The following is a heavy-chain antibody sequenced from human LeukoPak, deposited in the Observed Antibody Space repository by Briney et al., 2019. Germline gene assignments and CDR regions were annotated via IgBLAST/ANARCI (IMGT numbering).Heavy chain of an antibody. J-gene: IGHJ2*01. CDR3: VKWTNYYFAL. V-gene: IGHV3-64*01. CDR2: ISSNGIST. Sequence: GGSLRLSCVVSGSSLSSHGMHWVRQAPGKGLEDVSAISSNGISTFYANSVKGRFTVSRDDSKNTVYLQMGSLRAEDMAVYYCVKWTNYYFALWGRGTLVTVSS. D-gene: IGHD2-8*01. CDR1: GSSLSSHG.